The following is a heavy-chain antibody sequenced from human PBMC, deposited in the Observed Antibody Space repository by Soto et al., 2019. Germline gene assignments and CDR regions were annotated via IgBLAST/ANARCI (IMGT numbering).Heavy chain of an antibody. V-gene: IGHV3-23*01. CDR1: GFTFSSYA. Sequence: GGSLRLSCAASGFTFSSYAMSWVRQAPGKGLEWVAAIGGTDGKTYYADAVKGRFTISRDNSENTLYLQMSRLRAEDTAVYFCAKGMFSSSPAAAGSFDYWGQGALVTVSS. J-gene: IGHJ4*02. D-gene: IGHD3-10*01. CDR3: AKGMFSSSPAAAGSFDY. CDR2: IGGTDGKT.